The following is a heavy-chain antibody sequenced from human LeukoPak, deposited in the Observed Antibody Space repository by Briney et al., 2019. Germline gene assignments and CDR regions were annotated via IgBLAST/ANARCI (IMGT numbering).Heavy chain of an antibody. D-gene: IGHD1-26*01. V-gene: IGHV1-2*02. Sequence: GASVKVSCKASGYTFTGYYMHWVRQAPGQGLEWMGWINPNSGGTNYAQKFQGRVTMTRDTSISTAYMELSRLRSDDTAVYYCARDSGTYYSVMNFWGQGTLVTVSS. J-gene: IGHJ4*02. CDR1: GYTFTGYY. CDR3: ARDSGTYYSVMNF. CDR2: INPNSGGT.